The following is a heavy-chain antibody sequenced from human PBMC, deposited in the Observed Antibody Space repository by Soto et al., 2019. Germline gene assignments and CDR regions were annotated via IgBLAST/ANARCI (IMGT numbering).Heavy chain of an antibody. J-gene: IGHJ3*02. CDR2: INPATGAA. CDR3: ARGGGVGVAGSAAFDM. V-gene: IGHV1-2*02. D-gene: IGHD3-3*01. CDR1: GYPVTAYY. Sequence: QLHLVQSGAVVKKPGASVTVSCSASGYPVTAYYMHWVRQAPGRGLEWMGGINPATGAAKYTQTFQGRGTMTRDTSTSNGFMELSGLTSGDTAVFYCARGGGVGVAGSAAFDMWGQGTLVTVSS.